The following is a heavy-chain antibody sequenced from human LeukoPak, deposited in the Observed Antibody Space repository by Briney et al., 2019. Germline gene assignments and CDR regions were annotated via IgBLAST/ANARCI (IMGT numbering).Heavy chain of an antibody. D-gene: IGHD2-15*01. V-gene: IGHV1-69*06. CDR2: IIPIFGTA. J-gene: IGHJ4*02. CDR3: ARSGYQWWFFDY. CDR1: GGTFSSYA. Sequence: GSSVKVSCKASGGTFSSYAISWVRQAPGQGLEWMGRIIPIFGTANYAQKFQGRVTITADKSKSTAYMELSSLKYEDTAVYYCARSGYQWWFFDYWGQGTLVTVSS.